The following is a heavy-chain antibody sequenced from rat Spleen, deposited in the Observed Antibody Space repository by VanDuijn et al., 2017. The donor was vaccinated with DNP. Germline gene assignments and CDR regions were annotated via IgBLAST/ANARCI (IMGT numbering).Heavy chain of an antibody. CDR3: TADDLGEPPDY. V-gene: IGHV10-5*01. CDR1: GFTFSNAA. D-gene: IGHD3-1*01. CDR2: IRSKPNNYAT. J-gene: IGHJ2*01. Sequence: VQVVESGGGLVQSKESLKISCAASGFTFSNAAMHWVRQAPGKGLEWVARIRSKPNNYATDYADSVKGRFTISRDDSKNMVYLQMDKLKTEDTAIYYCTADDLGEPPDYWGQGVMVTVSS.